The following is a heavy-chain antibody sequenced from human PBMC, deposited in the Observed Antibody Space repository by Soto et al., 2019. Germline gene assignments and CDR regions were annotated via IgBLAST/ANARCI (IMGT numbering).Heavy chain of an antibody. V-gene: IGHV4-39*01. D-gene: IGHD6-6*01. CDR2: IYYSGST. Sequence: ETLSLTCTVSGGSISSSSYYWGWIRQPPGKGLEWIGSIYYSGSTYYNPSLKSRVTISVDTSKNQFSLKLSSVTAADTAVYYCAGGSSSLDWFDPWGQGTLVTVSS. CDR3: AGGSSSLDWFDP. J-gene: IGHJ5*02. CDR1: GGSISSSSYY.